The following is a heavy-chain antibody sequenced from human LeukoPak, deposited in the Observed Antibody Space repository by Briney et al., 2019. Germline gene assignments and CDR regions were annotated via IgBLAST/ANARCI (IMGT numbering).Heavy chain of an antibody. CDR2: INHSGST. J-gene: IGHJ6*03. CDR3: ARGSIGYCSGGSCYSGYYYYYYMDV. Sequence: PSETLSLTCAVYGGSFSGYYWSWIRQPPGKGLEWIGEINHSGSTNYNPSLKSRVTISVDTSKNQFSLKLSSVTAADTAVYYCARGSIGYCSGGSCYSGYYYYYYMDVWGKGTTVTVSS. V-gene: IGHV4-34*01. D-gene: IGHD2-15*01. CDR1: GGSFSGYY.